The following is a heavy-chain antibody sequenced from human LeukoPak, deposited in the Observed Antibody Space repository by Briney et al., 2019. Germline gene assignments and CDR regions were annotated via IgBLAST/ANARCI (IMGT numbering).Heavy chain of an antibody. CDR1: GGSFSGYY. Sequence: SETLSLTCAVYGGSFSGYYWSWIRQPPGKGLEWIGEINHSGSTNYNPSLKSRVTISVDKSKNQFSLKLSSVTAADTAVYYCAGRLTPYYFDYWGQGNLVTVSS. J-gene: IGHJ4*02. V-gene: IGHV4-34*01. CDR3: AGRLTPYYFDY. CDR2: INHSGST.